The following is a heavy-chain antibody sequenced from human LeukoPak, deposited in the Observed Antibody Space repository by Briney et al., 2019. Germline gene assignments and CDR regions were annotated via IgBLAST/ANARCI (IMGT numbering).Heavy chain of an antibody. Sequence: GGSLRLSCAASGFTFSSYGMHWVRQAPGKGLEWVAVIWYDGSNKYYADSVKGRFTISRDNSKNTLYLQMNSLRAEDTAVYYCARVSYSSGYYYFDYWAREPWSPSPQ. CDR3: ARVSYSSGYYYFDY. D-gene: IGHD3-22*01. CDR1: GFTFSSYG. V-gene: IGHV3-33*01. CDR2: IWYDGSNK. J-gene: IGHJ4*02.